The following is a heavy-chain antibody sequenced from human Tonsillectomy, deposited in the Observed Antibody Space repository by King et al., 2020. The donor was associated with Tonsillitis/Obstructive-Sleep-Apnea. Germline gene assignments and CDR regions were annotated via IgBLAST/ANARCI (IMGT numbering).Heavy chain of an antibody. D-gene: IGHD4-17*01. Sequence: TLKESGPTLVKTTQTLTLPCISSGFSLSTSAVVVGWIREPPGKALEWLALISWDDDRSYNPSLKSRLTITKDSSKNQVVLTMTNMDPVDTATYYCAHSPRDYGDYVGYFDYWGQGTLVTVSS. CDR3: AHSPRDYGDYVGYFDY. J-gene: IGHJ4*02. CDR2: ISWDDDR. CDR1: GFSLSTSAVV. V-gene: IGHV2-5*02.